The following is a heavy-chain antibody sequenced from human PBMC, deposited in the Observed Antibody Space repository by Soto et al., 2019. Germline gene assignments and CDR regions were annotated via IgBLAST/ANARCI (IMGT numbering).Heavy chain of an antibody. J-gene: IGHJ4*02. Sequence: SETLSLTCTVSGGSICSGDYYWSWIRQPPGKGLKWIGYIYYSGSTYYNPSLKSRVTISVDTSKNQFSLKLSSVTAADTAVYYCARWLGYGPHFDYWGQGTLVTVSS. D-gene: IGHD5-12*01. V-gene: IGHV4-30-4*01. CDR1: GGSICSGDYY. CDR2: IYYSGST. CDR3: ARWLGYGPHFDY.